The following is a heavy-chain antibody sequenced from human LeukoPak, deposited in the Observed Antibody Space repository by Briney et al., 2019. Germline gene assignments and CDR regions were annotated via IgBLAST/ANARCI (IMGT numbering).Heavy chain of an antibody. CDR2: IYHSGST. D-gene: IGHD2-2*01. V-gene: IGHV4-38-2*02. Sequence: SQTLSLTCTVSGDSISSGYYWGWIRQPPGKGLEWIGSIYHSGSTYYNPSLKSRVTISVDTSKNQFSLKLSSVTAADTAVYYCARVGKGSSTRDWFDPWGQGTLVTVSS. CDR1: GDSISSGYY. J-gene: IGHJ5*02. CDR3: ARVGKGSSTRDWFDP.